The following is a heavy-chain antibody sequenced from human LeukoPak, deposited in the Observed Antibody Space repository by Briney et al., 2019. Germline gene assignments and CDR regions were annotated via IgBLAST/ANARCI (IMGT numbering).Heavy chain of an antibody. D-gene: IGHD3-22*01. J-gene: IGHJ4*02. V-gene: IGHV3-43*01. CDR3: VKDLSYESSGHVLEY. Sequence: TGGSLRLSCVASGFTFEDYTMHWVRQAPGKTLEWVSLISWDGTTYYTDSVKGRFTISRDNSKNSLYLQMVTLRSEDTAFYYCVKDLSYESSGHVLEYWGQGTLVTVSS. CDR2: ISWDGTT. CDR1: GFTFEDYT.